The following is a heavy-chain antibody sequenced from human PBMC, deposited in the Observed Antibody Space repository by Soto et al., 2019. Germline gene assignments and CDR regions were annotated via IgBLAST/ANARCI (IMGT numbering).Heavy chain of an antibody. J-gene: IGHJ5*02. D-gene: IGHD5-12*01. Sequence: QVQLVQSGAEVKKPGASVKVSCKASGYTFTSYAMHWVRQAPGQRLEWMGWINDGNGNTKYSQKFQGRVTITRDTSASTAYMELSSLRSEDTAVYYCASGYSGYLAWFDAWGQGTLVTVSS. CDR1: GYTFTSYA. CDR3: ASGYSGYLAWFDA. V-gene: IGHV1-3*01. CDR2: INDGNGNT.